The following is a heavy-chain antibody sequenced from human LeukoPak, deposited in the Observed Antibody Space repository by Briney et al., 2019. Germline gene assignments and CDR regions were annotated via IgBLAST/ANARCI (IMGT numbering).Heavy chain of an antibody. J-gene: IGHJ5*02. CDR2: IRYDGSNK. CDR1: GFTFNSYG. Sequence: GGSLRLSCAASGFTFNSYGMHWVRQAPGKGLEWVAFIRYDGSNKYYADSVKGRFTISRDNSKNTLYLQMNSLRAEDTAVYYCAKGPHVVPAAWSRFDPWGQGTLVTVSS. V-gene: IGHV3-30*02. D-gene: IGHD2-2*01. CDR3: AKGPHVVPAAWSRFDP.